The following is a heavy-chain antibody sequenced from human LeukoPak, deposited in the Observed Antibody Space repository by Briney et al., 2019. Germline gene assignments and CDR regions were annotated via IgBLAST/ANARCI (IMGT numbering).Heavy chain of an antibody. Sequence: GRSLRPSWAAAGFTFSNYAMHWVRKAAGQGLEWAAAISDDAGNKYNSDSVKGRFGISRDNSKNTLYLQMNSLRAEDTAVYYCATYGDSRRRDWYFDLWGRGTLVTVSS. V-gene: IGHV3-30*09. D-gene: IGHD4-17*01. CDR1: GFTFSNYA. CDR3: ATYGDSRRRDWYFDL. CDR2: ISDDAGNK. J-gene: IGHJ2*01.